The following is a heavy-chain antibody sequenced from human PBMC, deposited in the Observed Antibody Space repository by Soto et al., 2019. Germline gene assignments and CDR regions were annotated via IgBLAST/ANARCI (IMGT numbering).Heavy chain of an antibody. CDR2: IKSKTDGGTT. CDR3: TTDEWE. CDR1: GFSFSNGW. Sequence: ELQLVESGGGLVKPGGSLRLSCAASGFSFSNGWMSWVRQAPGKGLEWVGRIKSKTDGGTTDYAAPVKGGFTISRADSQITPYLQMNSLNIEDTAAYYCTTDEWEWGQGTLVTVSS. D-gene: IGHD1-26*01. J-gene: IGHJ4*02. V-gene: IGHV3-15*05.